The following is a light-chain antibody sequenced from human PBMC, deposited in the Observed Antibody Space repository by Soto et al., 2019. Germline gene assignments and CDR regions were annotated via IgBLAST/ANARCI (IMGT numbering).Light chain of an antibody. CDR3: QQYGSSPPLT. CDR2: GAS. J-gene: IGKJ4*01. V-gene: IGKV3-20*01. Sequence: EFVLTQSPGTLSLSPGERATLSCRASQSVGSNSLAWYQQKPGQAPRILIYGASTRATGIPDRFSGSGSGTDFTLTISRLEPEDFAVYYCQQYGSSPPLTFGGGTKVEMK. CDR1: QSVGSNS.